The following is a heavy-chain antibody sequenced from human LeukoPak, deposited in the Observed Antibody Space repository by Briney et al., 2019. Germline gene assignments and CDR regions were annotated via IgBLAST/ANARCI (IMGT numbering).Heavy chain of an antibody. CDR2: ISADSATT. D-gene: IGHD3-10*01. J-gene: IGHJ4*02. Sequence: GGSLRLSCAASGFNFCSYSMTWVRQAPGKGLEWVSVISADSATTFYADSVKGRFTISRDNAKNTVFLQMSSLRAEDTALYYCARKSASGNYPLDYWGQGTLVTVSS. CDR1: GFNFCSYS. V-gene: IGHV3-23*01. CDR3: ARKSASGNYPLDY.